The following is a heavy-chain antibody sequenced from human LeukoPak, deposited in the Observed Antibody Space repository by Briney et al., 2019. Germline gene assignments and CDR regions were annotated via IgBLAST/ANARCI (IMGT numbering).Heavy chain of an antibody. D-gene: IGHD3-10*01. V-gene: IGHV4-34*01. Sequence: SETLSLTCAVYGGSFSGYYWSWIRQPPGKGLEWIGEINHSGGTNYNPSLKSRVTISVDTSKNQFSLKLSSVTAADTAVYYCARLSYGSGSYYKVTRDYWGQGTLVSVSS. CDR3: ARLSYGSGSYYKVTRDY. J-gene: IGHJ4*02. CDR2: INHSGGT. CDR1: GGSFSGYY.